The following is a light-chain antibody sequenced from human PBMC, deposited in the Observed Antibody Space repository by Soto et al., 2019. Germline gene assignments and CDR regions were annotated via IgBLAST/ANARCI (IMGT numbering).Light chain of an antibody. Sequence: QSALTQPPSASGSPGQSVTISCTGTKNDIVVYDFVSWYQHHPGKAPRLIIYEVVQRPSGVPDRFSGSKSGNTASLTVSGLQAADEADYFCKSYAGSNTYVFGSGTKVTAL. CDR1: KNDIVVYDF. CDR2: EVV. CDR3: KSYAGSNTYV. J-gene: IGLJ1*01. V-gene: IGLV2-8*01.